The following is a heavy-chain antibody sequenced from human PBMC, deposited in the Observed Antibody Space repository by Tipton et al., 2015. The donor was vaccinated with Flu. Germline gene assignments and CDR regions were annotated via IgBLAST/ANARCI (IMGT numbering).Heavy chain of an antibody. D-gene: IGHD2-15*01. CDR1: GGSISSGSYY. J-gene: IGHJ5*02. V-gene: IGHV4-61*02. CDR2: IYTSGST. CDR3: ARRCSGGSCYRDEYNWFDP. Sequence: TLSLPCTVSGGSISSGSYYWSWIRQPAGKGLEWIGRIYTSGSTNYNPSLKSRVTISVDTSKNQFSLKLSSVTAADTAVYYCARRCSGGSCYRDEYNWFDPWGKGTLVTVSS.